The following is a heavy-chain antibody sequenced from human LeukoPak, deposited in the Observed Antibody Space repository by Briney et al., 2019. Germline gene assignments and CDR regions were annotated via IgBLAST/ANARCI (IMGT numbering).Heavy chain of an antibody. CDR2: IGSSGTNI. J-gene: IGHJ4*02. CDR1: GFTFSSFE. V-gene: IGHV3-48*03. D-gene: IGHD1-14*01. CDR3: ARDRDRYTSRCFDY. Sequence: GGSLRLSCAASGFTFSSFEMNWVRQAPGKGLEWVSYIGSSGTNIYSADSVKGRFTISRDNAKNSLYLQMNSLRAEDTAVYYCARDRDRYTSRCFDYWAQGTLVTVSS.